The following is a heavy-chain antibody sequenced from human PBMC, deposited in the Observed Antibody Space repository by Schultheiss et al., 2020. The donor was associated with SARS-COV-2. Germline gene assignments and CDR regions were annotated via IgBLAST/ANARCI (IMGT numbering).Heavy chain of an antibody. J-gene: IGHJ4*02. CDR1: GFTFSDYY. CDR2: ISSSSSYT. V-gene: IGHV3-11*06. CDR3: ARAASYYDSSGYRPKPLDY. D-gene: IGHD3-22*01. Sequence: GGSLRLSCAASGFTFSDYYMSWIRQAPGKGLEWVSYISSSSSYTNYADSVKGRFTISRDNAKNSLYLQMNSLRAEDTAVYYCARAASYYDSSGYRPKPLDYWGQGTLVTVSS.